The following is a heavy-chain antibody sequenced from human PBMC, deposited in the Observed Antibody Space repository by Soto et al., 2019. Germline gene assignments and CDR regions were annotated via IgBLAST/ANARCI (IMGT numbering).Heavy chain of an antibody. D-gene: IGHD5-12*01. Sequence: SETLSLTCTVSGCSISSGGYYWSWIRQHPGKGLEWIGYIYYSGSTYYNPSLKSRVTISVDTSKNQFSLKLSSVTAADTAVYYCARDRRDGYKEDGMDVWGQGTTVTVSS. CDR3: ARDRRDGYKEDGMDV. CDR2: IYYSGST. CDR1: GCSISSGGYY. J-gene: IGHJ6*02. V-gene: IGHV4-31*03.